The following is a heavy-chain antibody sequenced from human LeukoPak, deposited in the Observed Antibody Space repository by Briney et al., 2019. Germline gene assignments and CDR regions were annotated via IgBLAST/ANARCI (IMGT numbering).Heavy chain of an antibody. J-gene: IGHJ4*02. CDR1: GHTFTNFG. CDR2: ISAYNGDT. V-gene: IGHV1-18*01. CDR3: ARGLYYDSSGYPPLEY. D-gene: IGHD3-22*01. Sequence: GASVKVSCKSSGHTFTNFGFSWVRQAPGQGLEWMGWISAYNGDTNYAQKVQGRVTMTTDTSTSIAYMDLRSLRSDDTAVYYCARGLYYDSSGYPPLEYWGQGTLVTVSS.